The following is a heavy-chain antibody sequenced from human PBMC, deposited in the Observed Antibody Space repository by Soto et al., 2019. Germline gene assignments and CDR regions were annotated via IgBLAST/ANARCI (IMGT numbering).Heavy chain of an antibody. J-gene: IGHJ5*02. CDR1: GYTLTELS. V-gene: IGHV1-24*01. Sequence: GASVKVSCKVSGYTLTELSMHWVRQAPGKGLEWMGGFDPEDGETIYAQKFQGRVTMTEDTSTDTAYMELSSLRSEDTAVYYCATLGYSGYDSHWFDPWGQGTQVTVSS. CDR3: ATLGYSGYDSHWFDP. CDR2: FDPEDGET. D-gene: IGHD5-12*01.